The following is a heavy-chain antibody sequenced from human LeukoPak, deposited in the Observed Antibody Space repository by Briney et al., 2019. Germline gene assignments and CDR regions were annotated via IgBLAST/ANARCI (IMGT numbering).Heavy chain of an antibody. Sequence: PEASVKVSCKASGYTFTSYGISWVRQAPGQGLEWMGWISAYNGNTNYAQKLQGRVTMTTDTSTSTAYMELRSLRSDDTAVYYCARDGAQYRSYPQDIDYWGQGTLVTVSS. V-gene: IGHV1-18*01. CDR2: ISAYNGNT. J-gene: IGHJ4*02. D-gene: IGHD1-26*01. CDR1: GYTFTSYG. CDR3: ARDGAQYRSYPQDIDY.